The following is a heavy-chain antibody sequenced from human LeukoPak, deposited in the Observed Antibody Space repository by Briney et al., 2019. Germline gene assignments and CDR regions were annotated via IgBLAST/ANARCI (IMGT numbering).Heavy chain of an antibody. V-gene: IGHV4-59*08. CDR2: IYYSGST. Sequence: SETLSLTCTVSGGSISSYYWSWIRQPPGKGLEWIGYIYYSGSTNYNPSLKSRITISVDTSKNQFSLKLSSVTAADTAVYYCARHNEPIAAAGLWGQGTLVTVSS. CDR3: ARHNEPIAAAGL. CDR1: GGSISSYY. J-gene: IGHJ4*02. D-gene: IGHD6-13*01.